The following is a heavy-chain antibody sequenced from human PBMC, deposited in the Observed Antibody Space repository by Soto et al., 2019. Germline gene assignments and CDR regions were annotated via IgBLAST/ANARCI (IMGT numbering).Heavy chain of an antibody. V-gene: IGHV3-48*02. CDR3: ARDHNWGFDY. D-gene: IGHD7-27*01. Sequence: EVQLVESGGGLVQPGGSLRLSCAASGFTFSSYSMHWVRQAPGKGLEWVSYIRTSSSSIFYADSVKGRFTISKDDAKNSLYLQMNSLRDEDTAVYYCARDHNWGFDYWGQGTLVTVSS. CDR1: GFTFSSYS. CDR2: IRTSSSSI. J-gene: IGHJ4*02.